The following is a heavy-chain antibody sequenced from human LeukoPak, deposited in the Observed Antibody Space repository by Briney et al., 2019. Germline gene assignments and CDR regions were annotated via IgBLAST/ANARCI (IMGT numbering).Heavy chain of an antibody. CDR2: INHSGST. J-gene: IGHJ4*02. Sequence: SETQSLTCAVYGGSFSGYYWSWIRQPPGKGLEWIGEINHSGSTNYNPSLKSRVTISVDTSKNQFSLKLSSVTAADTAVYYCARVRSGSFGHWGQGTLVTVSS. D-gene: IGHD1-26*01. V-gene: IGHV4-34*01. CDR1: GGSFSGYY. CDR3: ARVRSGSFGH.